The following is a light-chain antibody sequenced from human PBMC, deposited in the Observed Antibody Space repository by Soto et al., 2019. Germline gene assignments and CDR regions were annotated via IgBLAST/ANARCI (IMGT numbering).Light chain of an antibody. CDR1: QRVSSN. CDR3: QQYNNWPYT. Sequence: EVEMTQSPATVSVSPGERVTLSCRASQRVSSNVAWYQQKPGQAPRVLIFGASTRATGTPARFSGSGSGTEFTLTISSLQPEDFAVYYCQQYNNWPYTFGQGTKVDIK. CDR2: GAS. V-gene: IGKV3-15*01. J-gene: IGKJ2*01.